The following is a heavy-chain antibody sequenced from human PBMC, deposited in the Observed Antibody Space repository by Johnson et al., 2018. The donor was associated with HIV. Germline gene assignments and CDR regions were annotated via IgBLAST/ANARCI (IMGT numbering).Heavy chain of an antibody. CDR2: ISYDGSNK. Sequence: QVQLVESGGGLVQPGRSLRLSCAASGFTFSSYAMHWVRQAPGKGLEWVAVISYDGSNKYYADSVKGRFTISRDNSKNTLYLQMNSLRAEDTAVYYCARVRTAAGFDAFDIWGQGTMVTVSS. V-gene: IGHV3-30*04. D-gene: IGHD6-13*01. CDR1: GFTFSSYA. CDR3: ARVRTAAGFDAFDI. J-gene: IGHJ3*02.